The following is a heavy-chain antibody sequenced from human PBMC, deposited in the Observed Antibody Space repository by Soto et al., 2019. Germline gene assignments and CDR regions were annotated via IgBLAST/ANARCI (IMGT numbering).Heavy chain of an antibody. D-gene: IGHD6-25*01. J-gene: IGHJ4*02. CDR2: IKQAGSEK. CDR3: AREKRANGYFEY. Sequence: GSLRLSCAASGFTFSAYWMSWVRQAPGKGLEWVANIKQAGSEKYYVDSVNGRFIISRDDAKNSLFLQVNSLRVEDTAVYYCAREKRANGYFEYWGQGTLVTVSS. CDR1: GFTFSAYW. V-gene: IGHV3-7*01.